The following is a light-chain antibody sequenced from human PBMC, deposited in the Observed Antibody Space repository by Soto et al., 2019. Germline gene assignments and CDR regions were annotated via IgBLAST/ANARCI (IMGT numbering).Light chain of an antibody. V-gene: IGKV1-5*01. CDR1: QSISSW. J-gene: IGKJ1*01. Sequence: DIQITQSPSTLSASVGDGVTITCRASQSISSWLAWYQQKPGKAPKLLIYDASSLESGVPSRFSGSGSGTEFTLTISSLQPDDFATYYCQQYNSYSPTFGQGTKVDI. CDR2: DAS. CDR3: QQYNSYSPT.